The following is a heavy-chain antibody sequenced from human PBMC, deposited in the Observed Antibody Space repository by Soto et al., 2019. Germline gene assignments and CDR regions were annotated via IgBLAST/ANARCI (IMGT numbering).Heavy chain of an antibody. CDR2: IDHSGRA. Sequence: SETLSLTCAVYGGSLSGYYWNWLRQPPGKGREWIGEIDHSGRASDNPSLKSRVTISVDTSKNQFSLKLTSMTAADTAVYYCARAPSRLLIGDSFAWGQGTLVTVSS. CDR3: ARAPSRLLIGDSFA. V-gene: IGHV4-34*01. D-gene: IGHD2-21*01. CDR1: GGSLSGYY. J-gene: IGHJ5*02.